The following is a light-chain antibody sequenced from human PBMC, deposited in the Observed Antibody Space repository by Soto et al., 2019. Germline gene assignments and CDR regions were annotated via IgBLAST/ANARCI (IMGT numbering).Light chain of an antibody. CDR2: GAS. Sequence: EIVLTQSPGTLSLSPGERATLSCRASQSVSSSYLAWYQQKPGQAPRLLIYGASSRATGIPDRFSGSGSGTDFTLTISRLETEDFAVYYCKQYGSSPLTFGPGTKVDI. CDR1: QSVSSSY. CDR3: KQYGSSPLT. J-gene: IGKJ3*01. V-gene: IGKV3-20*01.